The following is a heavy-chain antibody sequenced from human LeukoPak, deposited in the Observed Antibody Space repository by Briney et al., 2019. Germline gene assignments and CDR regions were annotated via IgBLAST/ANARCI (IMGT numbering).Heavy chain of an antibody. CDR2: ISLSSASI. Sequence: PGGSLSLSCAASGFAFSTYPMNWVRQPAGKGLEWVASISLSSASIYYADSVKGRFTISRDNAKNSLHLQMDSLRAEDTAVYYCTKHITTDATTPFYYGMDVWGQGTTVTVSS. CDR1: GFAFSTYP. CDR3: TKHITTDATTPFYYGMDV. J-gene: IGHJ6*02. D-gene: IGHD3-22*01. V-gene: IGHV3-21*01.